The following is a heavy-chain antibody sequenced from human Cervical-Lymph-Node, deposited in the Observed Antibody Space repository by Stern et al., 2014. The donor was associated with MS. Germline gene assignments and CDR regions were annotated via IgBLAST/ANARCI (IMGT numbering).Heavy chain of an antibody. Sequence: QITLKESGPTVVKPTQTLTLTCSFSGFSLTTAGAGVGWIRQPPGKALEXLALIYWDDGRRYSPILQSRLTITKDTSRNQVVLSVTNVSPVDTGTYYCARTGPLVGWSQTYHRTYWFESWGLGTLVTVSS. J-gene: IGHJ5*01. D-gene: IGHD2-15*01. CDR1: GFSLTTAGAG. CDR2: IYWDDGR. V-gene: IGHV2-5*02. CDR3: ARTGPLVGWSQTYHRTYWFES.